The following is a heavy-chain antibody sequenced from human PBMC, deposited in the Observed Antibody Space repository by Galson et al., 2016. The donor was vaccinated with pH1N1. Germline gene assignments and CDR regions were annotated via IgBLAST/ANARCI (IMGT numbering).Heavy chain of an antibody. D-gene: IGHD6-13*01. V-gene: IGHV1-18*01. J-gene: IGHJ6*03. Sequence: SVKVSCKASGYTFTSYGISWVRQAPGQGLEWMGWISAYNGNTNYAQKFQGRVTMTTDTSTSTAYMALRSLRSDDTAVYYCARVVMAAADPPEVPYYYYYMDVWGKGTTVTVSS. CDR1: GYTFTSYG. CDR3: ARVVMAAADPPEVPYYYYYMDV. CDR2: ISAYNGNT.